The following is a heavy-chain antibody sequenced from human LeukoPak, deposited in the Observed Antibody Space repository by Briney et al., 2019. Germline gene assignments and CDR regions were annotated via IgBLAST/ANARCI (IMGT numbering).Heavy chain of an antibody. V-gene: IGHV4-34*01. CDR3: ARIRMGDYDILTRYYALYYFDY. J-gene: IGHJ4*02. Sequence: SETLSLTCAVYGGSFSGYYWSWIRQPPGKGLEWIGEINHSGSTNYNPSLKSRVTISVDTSKNQFPLKLSSVTAADTAVYYCARIRMGDYDILTRYYALYYFDYWGQGTLVTVSS. D-gene: IGHD3-9*01. CDR1: GGSFSGYY. CDR2: INHSGST.